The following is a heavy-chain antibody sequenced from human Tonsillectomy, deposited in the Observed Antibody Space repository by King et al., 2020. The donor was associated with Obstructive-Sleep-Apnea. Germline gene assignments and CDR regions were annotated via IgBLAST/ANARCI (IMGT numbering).Heavy chain of an antibody. Sequence: VQLVESGAEVKKPGESLRISCKGSGYSFTSYWISWVRQMPGKGLEWMGRIDPSDSYINYSPSFQGHVTISADKSISTAYLQWSSLKASDTAMYYCARLVGSAAMPAVWFDPWGQGTLVTVSS. J-gene: IGHJ5*02. CDR3: ARLVGSAAMPAVWFDP. CDR1: GYSFTSYW. D-gene: IGHD2-2*01. V-gene: IGHV5-10-1*01. CDR2: IDPSDSYI.